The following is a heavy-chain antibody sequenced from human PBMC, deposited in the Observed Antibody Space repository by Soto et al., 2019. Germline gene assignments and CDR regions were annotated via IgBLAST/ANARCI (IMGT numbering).Heavy chain of an antibody. CDR2: VYYSGET. D-gene: IGHD4-4*01. CDR1: GGSISISTYY. CDR3: AVAHQSTVSPYYYYYLDV. V-gene: IGHV4-39*01. Sequence: QLQLQESGPGLVKPSETLSLTCTVSGGSISISTYYWIWIRQPPGKGLEWIGSVYYSGETNYNPSLRSRVTVSSDTSKNQFSLRLSSVTAADTAVYYCAVAHQSTVSPYYYYYLDVWGKGTTVSVSS. J-gene: IGHJ6*03.